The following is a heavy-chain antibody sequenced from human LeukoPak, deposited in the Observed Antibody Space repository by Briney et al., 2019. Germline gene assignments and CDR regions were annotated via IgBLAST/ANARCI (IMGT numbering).Heavy chain of an antibody. J-gene: IGHJ6*02. Sequence: SQTLSLTCTVSGGSVSSGSYYWSWIRQPPGKGLEWIGYIYYSGSTNYNPSLKSRVTISVDKSKNQFSLKLSSVTAADTAVCYCARGSASPVYYYYYGMDVWGQGTTVTVSS. CDR1: GGSVSSGSYY. V-gene: IGHV4-61*01. D-gene: IGHD2-15*01. CDR2: IYYSGST. CDR3: ARGSASPVYYYYYGMDV.